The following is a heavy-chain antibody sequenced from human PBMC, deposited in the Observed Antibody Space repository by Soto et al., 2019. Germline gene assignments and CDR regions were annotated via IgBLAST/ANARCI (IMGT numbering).Heavy chain of an antibody. J-gene: IGHJ6*02. Sequence: QVQLQESGPGLVKPSETLSLTCTVSGGSVSSGSYYWSWIRQPPGKGLEWIGYIYYSGSTNYNPPPRSAFTISVDPSKNQFSLKRSSGTAADTAVYYCARGIEGWYQGRYYYGMDVWGQGTTVTVSS. CDR3: ARGIEGWYQGRYYYGMDV. CDR2: IYYSGST. V-gene: IGHV4-61*01. D-gene: IGHD6-19*01. CDR1: GGSVSSGSYY.